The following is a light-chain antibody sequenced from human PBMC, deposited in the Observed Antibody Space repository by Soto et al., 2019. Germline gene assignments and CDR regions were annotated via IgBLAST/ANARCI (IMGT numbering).Light chain of an antibody. V-gene: IGKV1-39*01. CDR1: QSISNY. J-gene: IGKJ2*01. Sequence: DIQMTQSPSPLSASVGDRVTITCRASQSISNYLNWYQQKPGKAPKLLIFGVSTLQSGVPTRFSGSGSGSDFTLTISSLQPEDFATYYCQQSYRPPHTFGQGTKLEIK. CDR3: QQSYRPPHT. CDR2: GVS.